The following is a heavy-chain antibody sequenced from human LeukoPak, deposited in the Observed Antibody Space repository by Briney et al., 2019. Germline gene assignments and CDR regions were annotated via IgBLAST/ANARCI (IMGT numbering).Heavy chain of an antibody. CDR2: IYHSGST. Sequence: SETLSLTCTVSGYSISSGYYWGWIRQPPGKGLEWIGNIYHSGSTYYNPSLKSRVTISVDTSKKQFSLKLSSMTAADTAVYYCVREEGAGWPKGWFDPWGQGTLVTVSS. J-gene: IGHJ5*02. D-gene: IGHD6-19*01. CDR1: GYSISSGYY. V-gene: IGHV4-38-2*02. CDR3: VREEGAGWPKGWFDP.